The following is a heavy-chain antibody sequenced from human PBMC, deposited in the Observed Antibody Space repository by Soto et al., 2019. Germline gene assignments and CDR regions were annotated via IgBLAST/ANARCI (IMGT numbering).Heavy chain of an antibody. Sequence: ASVKVSCKASGYTFTSYAMHWVRQAPGQRLEWMGWINAGNGNTKYSQKFQGRVTITADESTSTAYMELSSLRSEDTAVYYCARVSRMITFGGVTNHYRTYYGMDVWGQGTTVTV. CDR1: GYTFTSYA. J-gene: IGHJ6*02. D-gene: IGHD3-16*01. CDR2: INAGNGNT. V-gene: IGHV1-3*01. CDR3: ARVSRMITFGGVTNHYRTYYGMDV.